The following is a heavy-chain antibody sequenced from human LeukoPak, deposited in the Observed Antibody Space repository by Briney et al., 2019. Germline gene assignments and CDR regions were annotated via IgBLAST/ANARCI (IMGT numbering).Heavy chain of an antibody. CDR3: ARDDLLNYYYYGMDV. Sequence: ASVKVSCKASGYTFTSYGISWVRQAPGQGLEWMEWISAYNGNTNYAQKLQGRVTMTTDTSTSTAYMELRSLRSDDTAVYYCARDDLLNYYYYGMDVWGQGTTVTVSS. J-gene: IGHJ6*02. V-gene: IGHV1-18*01. CDR2: ISAYNGNT. CDR1: GYTFTSYG. D-gene: IGHD1-26*01.